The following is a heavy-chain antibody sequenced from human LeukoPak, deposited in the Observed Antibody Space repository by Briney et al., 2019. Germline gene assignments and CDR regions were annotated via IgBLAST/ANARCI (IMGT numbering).Heavy chain of an antibody. V-gene: IGHV4-38-2*02. CDR3: VRQGPEVVISFIAGGDY. D-gene: IGHD3-22*01. Sequence: SETLSLTCTVSDYSISSGYCWGWIRQPPGKGLEWIGSIYHSGGTYFSPSLKSRVTISVDTSKNQFSLKLTSVTAADTAVYYCVRQGPEVVISFIAGGDYWGQGILVTVSS. J-gene: IGHJ4*02. CDR2: IYHSGGT. CDR1: DYSISSGYC.